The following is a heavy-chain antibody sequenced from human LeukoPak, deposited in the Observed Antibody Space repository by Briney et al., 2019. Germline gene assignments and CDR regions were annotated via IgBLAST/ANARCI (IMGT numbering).Heavy chain of an antibody. Sequence: PSETLSLTCAVYGGSFSTYYWSWIRQPPGKGLEWIGEINHSGSTNYNPSLKSRVTISVDTSKNQFSLKLSSVTAADTAVYYCARGGVGYSGYDYTQNGAFDIWGQGTMVTVSS. V-gene: IGHV4-34*01. CDR1: GGSFSTYY. CDR2: INHSGST. CDR3: ARGGVGYSGYDYTQNGAFDI. J-gene: IGHJ3*02. D-gene: IGHD5-12*01.